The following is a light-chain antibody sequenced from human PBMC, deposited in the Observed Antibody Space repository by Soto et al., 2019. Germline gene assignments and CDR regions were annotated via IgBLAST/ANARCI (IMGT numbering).Light chain of an antibody. CDR3: GTWDSSLGAPYV. V-gene: IGLV1-51*02. CDR1: SSNIGNNY. J-gene: IGLJ1*01. Sequence: QSVLTQPPSVSAAPGQKVTISCSGSSSNIGNNYVSWYQQLPGTAPKLLIYENNKRPSGIPDRFSGSKSGTSATLGITGLQTGDEADYYCGTWDSSLGAPYVFGTGTKVTVL. CDR2: ENN.